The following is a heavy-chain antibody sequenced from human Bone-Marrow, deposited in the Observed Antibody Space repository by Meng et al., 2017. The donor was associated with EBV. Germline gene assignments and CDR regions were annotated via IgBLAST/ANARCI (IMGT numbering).Heavy chain of an antibody. CDR3: ARESGRGYTPDF. Sequence: QGEVVQPGAEVKTPVSAVKVSCKASGCAFRDSAISWVRQAPGQGLEWMGGLIPDFGTPDYAPNYQDRVTITADESTSTAYMELNSLTTEDTAIYYCARESGRGYTPDFWGQGTLVTVSS. J-gene: IGHJ4*02. V-gene: IGHV1-69*01. D-gene: IGHD3-10*01. CDR1: GCAFRDSA. CDR2: LIPDFGTP.